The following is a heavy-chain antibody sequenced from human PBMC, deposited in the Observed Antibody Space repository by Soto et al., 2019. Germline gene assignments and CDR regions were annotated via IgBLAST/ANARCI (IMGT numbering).Heavy chain of an antibody. J-gene: IGHJ6*02. Sequence: ASVKVSCKASGYTFTSYAMHWVRQAPGQRLEWMGWINAGNSDTTYSQKFQGRVTITSDTSASTAYMELTSLTSEDTAVYYCARDLAMDVWGQGTTVTSP. V-gene: IGHV1-3*01. CDR3: ARDLAMDV. D-gene: IGHD3-16*01. CDR2: INAGNSDT. CDR1: GYTFTSYA.